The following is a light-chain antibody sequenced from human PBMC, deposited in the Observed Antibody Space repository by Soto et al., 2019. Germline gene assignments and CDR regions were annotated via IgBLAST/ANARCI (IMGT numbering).Light chain of an antibody. Sequence: QAVVTQEPSLTVSPGGTVTLTCGSSTGAVTSGHYPYWFQQKPGQAPRTLIYDTSNKHSWTPARFSGSLLGGKAALTLSGAQPEDEAEYYCLLSSGGADVVFGGGTKLTVL. CDR1: TGAVTSGHY. J-gene: IGLJ2*01. V-gene: IGLV7-46*01. CDR3: LLSSGGADVV. CDR2: DTS.